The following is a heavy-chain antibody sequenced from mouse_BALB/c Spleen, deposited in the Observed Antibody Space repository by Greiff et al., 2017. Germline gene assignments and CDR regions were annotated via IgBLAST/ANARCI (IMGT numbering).Heavy chain of an antibody. J-gene: IGHJ4*01. Sequence: EVQGVESGGGLVQPGGSMKLSCVASGFTFSNYWMNWVRQSPEKGLEWVAEIRLKSNNYATHYAESVKGRFTISRDDSKSSVYLQMNNLRAEDTGIYYCTLSTPYYYAMDYWGQGTSVTVSS. CDR2: IRLKSNNYAT. CDR1: GFTFSNYW. V-gene: IGHV6-6*02. CDR3: TLSTPYYYAMDY. D-gene: IGHD2-1*01.